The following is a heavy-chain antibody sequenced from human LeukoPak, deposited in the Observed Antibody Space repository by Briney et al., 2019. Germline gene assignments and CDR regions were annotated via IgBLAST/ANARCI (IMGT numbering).Heavy chain of an antibody. J-gene: IGHJ6*02. D-gene: IGHD1-1*01. CDR2: IYSGGNT. CDR3: ARASSDLENYYYYYGMDV. CDR1: GFTVSSNY. V-gene: IGHV3-53*01. Sequence: GGSLRLSCAASGFTVSSNYMSWVRQAPGKGLEWVSVIYSGGNTYYADSVKGRFTISRDNSKNTLYLQMNSLRAEDTAVYYCARASSDLENYYYYYGMDVWGQGTTVTVSS.